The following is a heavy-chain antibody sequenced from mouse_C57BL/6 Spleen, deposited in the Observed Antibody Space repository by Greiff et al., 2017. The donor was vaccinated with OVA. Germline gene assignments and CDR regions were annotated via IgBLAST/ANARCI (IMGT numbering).Heavy chain of an antibody. D-gene: IGHD1-1*01. Sequence: QVQLQQSGAELARPGASVKLSCKASGYTFTSYGISWVKQRTGQGLEWIGEIYPRSGNTYYNEKFKGKATLTADKSSSTAYMELRSLTSEDSAVYFCARWITTVVEGAMDDWGQGTSVTVSS. CDR2: IYPRSGNT. V-gene: IGHV1-81*01. CDR3: ARWITTVVEGAMDD. CDR1: GYTFTSYG. J-gene: IGHJ4*01.